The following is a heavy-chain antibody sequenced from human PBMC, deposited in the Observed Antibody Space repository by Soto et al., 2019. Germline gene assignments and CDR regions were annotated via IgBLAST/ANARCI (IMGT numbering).Heavy chain of an antibody. CDR3: TREGDLYCSSTSCYPTAYFDY. J-gene: IGHJ4*02. Sequence: GGSLRLSCTASGFTFGDYAMSWFRQAPGKGLEWVGFIRSKAYGGTTEYAASVKGRFTISRDDSKSIAYLQMNSLKTEDTAVNYCTREGDLYCSSTSCYPTAYFDYWGQGTLVTVSS. CDR1: GFTFGDYA. CDR2: IRSKAYGGTT. V-gene: IGHV3-49*03. D-gene: IGHD2-2*01.